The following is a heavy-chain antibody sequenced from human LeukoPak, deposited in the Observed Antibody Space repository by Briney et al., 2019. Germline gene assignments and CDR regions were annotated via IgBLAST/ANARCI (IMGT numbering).Heavy chain of an antibody. V-gene: IGHV3-11*01. CDR2: ISSSGSTI. Sequence: GGSLRLSCAASGFTFSDYYMSWIRQAPGKGLEWVSYISSSGSTIYYADSVKGRFTISRDNAKNSLYLQMNSLRAEDTAVYYCARDWFTGYSSRNLDYWGQGTLVTVSS. CDR3: ARDWFTGYSSRNLDY. J-gene: IGHJ4*02. D-gene: IGHD6-13*01. CDR1: GFTFSDYY.